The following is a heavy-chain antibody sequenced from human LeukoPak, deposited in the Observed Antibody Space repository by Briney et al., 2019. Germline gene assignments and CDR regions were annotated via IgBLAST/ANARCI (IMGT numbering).Heavy chain of an antibody. CDR1: GGSISSSSYY. CDR3: ARFSGMVRGEDR. CDR2: IYYSGST. D-gene: IGHD3-10*01. Sequence: SETLSLTCTVSGGSISSSSYYWGWIRQPPGKGLEWIGSIYYSGSTYYNPSLKSRVTISVDTSKNQFSLKLSSVTAADTAVYYCARFSGMVRGEDRWGQGTMVTVSS. V-gene: IGHV4-39*07. J-gene: IGHJ3*01.